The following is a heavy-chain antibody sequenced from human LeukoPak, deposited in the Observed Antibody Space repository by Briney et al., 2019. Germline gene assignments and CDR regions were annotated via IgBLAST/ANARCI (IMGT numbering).Heavy chain of an antibody. D-gene: IGHD2-15*01. CDR1: GFTFSSYA. CDR3: AEAGAAVVVAAKFFDY. J-gene: IGHJ4*02. CDR2: ISGSGGST. V-gene: IGHV3-23*01. Sequence: GGSLRLSCAASGFTFSSYAMSWVRQAPGKGLEWVSAISGSGGSTYYADSVKGRFTISRDNSKNTLYLQMNSLRAEDTAVYYCAEAGAAVVVAAKFFDYWGQGTLVTVSS.